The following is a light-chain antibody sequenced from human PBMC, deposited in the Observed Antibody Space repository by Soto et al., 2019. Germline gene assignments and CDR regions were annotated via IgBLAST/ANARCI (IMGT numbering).Light chain of an antibody. Sequence: QSALTQPASVSGSPGQSITISCTGTSSDVGGYDYVSWYQQHPGKVPKLMIYDVSNRPSGVSNRFSGSKSGKTASLTISGLQAEDEADYYCSSFTRSSTLVFGGGTQLTVL. CDR2: DVS. J-gene: IGLJ2*01. CDR1: SSDVGGYDY. CDR3: SSFTRSSTLV. V-gene: IGLV2-14*01.